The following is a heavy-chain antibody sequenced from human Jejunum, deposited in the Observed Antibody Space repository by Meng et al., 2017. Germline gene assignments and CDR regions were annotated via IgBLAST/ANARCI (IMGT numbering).Heavy chain of an antibody. J-gene: IGHJ4*02. Sequence: SVKVSCKTSGDTFTNYAISWVRQAPGQGLEFMGGIIPKFDTSNYSPKFQGRIAITADESTDTAYMELTRLTFDDAAIYYCGTSRLGSDSSGYLMGIDNWGRGTPVTVSS. CDR3: GTSRLGSDSSGYLMGIDN. D-gene: IGHD3-22*01. CDR1: GDTFTNYA. V-gene: IGHV1-69*13. CDR2: IIPKFDTS.